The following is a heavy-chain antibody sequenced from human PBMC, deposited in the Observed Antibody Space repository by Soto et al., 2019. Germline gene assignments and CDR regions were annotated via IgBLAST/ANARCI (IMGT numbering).Heavy chain of an antibody. V-gene: IGHV1-46*01. CDR2: INPSGGST. Sequence: ASVKVSCKASGYTFTSYYMHWVRQAPGQGLEWMGIINPSGGSTSYAQKFQGRVTMTRDTSTSTAYMELSSLRSEDTAVYYCARGGFAVFSPGDYYDSSGWDYWGQGTLVTVSS. CDR3: ARGGFAVFSPGDYYDSSGWDY. CDR1: GYTFTSYY. J-gene: IGHJ4*02. D-gene: IGHD3-22*01.